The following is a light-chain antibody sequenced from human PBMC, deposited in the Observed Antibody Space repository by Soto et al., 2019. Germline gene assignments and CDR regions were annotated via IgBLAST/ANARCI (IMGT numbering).Light chain of an antibody. Sequence: EIVLTQSPGTLSLSPGERATLSCRASQSVSSSYLAWYQHKPGQSPRLLIYGPSSRATGIPDRFSGSGSGTDFTLTISRLGPEDFAVYYCQQLGSSLTLGGGTKVDIK. CDR3: QQLGSSLT. J-gene: IGKJ4*01. CDR1: QSVSSSY. CDR2: GPS. V-gene: IGKV3-20*01.